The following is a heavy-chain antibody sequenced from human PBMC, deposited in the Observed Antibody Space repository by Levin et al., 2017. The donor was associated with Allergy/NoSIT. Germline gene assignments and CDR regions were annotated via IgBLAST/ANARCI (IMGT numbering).Heavy chain of an antibody. Sequence: SGGSLRLSCAASGFTFSSYAMHWVRQAPGKGLEWVAVISYDGSNKYYADSVKGRFTISRDNSKNTLYLQMNSLRAEDTAVYYCARKGNYYDSSGYGYWGQGTLVTVSS. D-gene: IGHD3-22*01. V-gene: IGHV3-30-3*01. CDR2: ISYDGSNK. CDR3: ARKGNYYDSSGYGY. J-gene: IGHJ4*02. CDR1: GFTFSSYA.